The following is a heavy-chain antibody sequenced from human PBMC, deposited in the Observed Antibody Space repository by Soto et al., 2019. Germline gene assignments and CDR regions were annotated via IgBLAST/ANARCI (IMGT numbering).Heavy chain of an antibody. CDR1: GGSISSSNYY. J-gene: IGHJ4*02. D-gene: IGHD6-19*01. Sequence: SETLFLTCVVSGGSISSSNYYWGWIRQHPGKGLELIGNIYYSGNTYYNPSLKSRVTISVDTSKSQFSLKLSSVTAADTAVYYCARLRAGPDNGWYWAFDYWGQGTLVTVS. V-gene: IGHV4-39*01. CDR3: ARLRAGPDNGWYWAFDY. CDR2: IYYSGNT.